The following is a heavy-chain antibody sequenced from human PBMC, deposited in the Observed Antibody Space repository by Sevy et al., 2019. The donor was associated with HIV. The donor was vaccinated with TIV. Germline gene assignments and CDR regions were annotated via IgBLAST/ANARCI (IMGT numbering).Heavy chain of an antibody. D-gene: IGHD6-13*01. Sequence: GGSLRLSCAASGFTFSSYSMNWVRQAPGKGLEWVSSISSSSSYIYYADSVKGRFTISRDNAKNSLYLQMNSLRAEDTAVYYGARDERRLYSSSWYGYYYYGMDVWGQGTTVTVSS. CDR2: ISSSSSYI. CDR1: GFTFSSYS. CDR3: ARDERRLYSSSWYGYYYYGMDV. V-gene: IGHV3-21*01. J-gene: IGHJ6*02.